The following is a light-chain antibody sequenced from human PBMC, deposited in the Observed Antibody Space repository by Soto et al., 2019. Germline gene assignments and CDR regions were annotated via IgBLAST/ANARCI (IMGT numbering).Light chain of an antibody. J-gene: IGKJ5*01. Sequence: TQSPSSLSASVGDRVTITCRASQSISSYLNWYQQKPGQAPRLLIYGTSKRARGVPDRFSGSGSGADFALTISRLEPEDFAVYYCQQYGSSPTTFGQGTRLEIK. CDR2: GTS. V-gene: IGKV3-20*01. CDR3: QQYGSSPTT. CDR1: QSISSY.